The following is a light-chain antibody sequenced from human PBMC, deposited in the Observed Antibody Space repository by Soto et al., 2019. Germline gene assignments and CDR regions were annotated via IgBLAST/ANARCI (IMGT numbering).Light chain of an antibody. CDR2: GAS. J-gene: IGKJ2*01. CDR1: LSVSSSY. Sequence: EIVLTQSPGTLSLSPGERATLSCRASLSVSSSYLAWYQQKPGQAPSLFIYGASNRATGIPDRFSGSGSGTDFTLTISKLEPEDFAVYYCQQYGSSPYTFGQGTKLEIK. V-gene: IGKV3-20*01. CDR3: QQYGSSPYT.